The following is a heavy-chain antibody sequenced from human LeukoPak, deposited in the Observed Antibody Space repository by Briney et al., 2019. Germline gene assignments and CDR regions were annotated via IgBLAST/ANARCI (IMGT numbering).Heavy chain of an antibody. CDR2: IIPIFGTA. Sequence: SVKVSCKASGGTFSSYAISWVRQAPGQGLEWMGGIIPIFGTANYAQEFQGRVTITADESTSTAYMELSSLRSEDTAVYYCARVDTAMADYYGMDVWGQGTTVTVSS. CDR1: GGTFSSYA. V-gene: IGHV1-69*01. J-gene: IGHJ6*02. D-gene: IGHD5-18*01. CDR3: ARVDTAMADYYGMDV.